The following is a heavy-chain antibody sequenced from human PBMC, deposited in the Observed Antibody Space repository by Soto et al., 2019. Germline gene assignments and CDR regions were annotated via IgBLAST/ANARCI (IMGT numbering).Heavy chain of an antibody. J-gene: IGHJ4*02. V-gene: IGHV4-39*01. D-gene: IGHD2-15*01. CDR2: IYYSGST. CDR3: ARRVGSSAGPAFDY. Sequence: QLQLQESGPGLVKPSETLSLTCTVSGGSISSSSYYWGWIRQPPGKGLEWIGSIYYSGSTYYNPSLKRRVTISVDTSKNQFPLKLSSVPAANTAVYYCARRVGSSAGPAFDYWGQGTLVTVSS. CDR1: GGSISSSSYY.